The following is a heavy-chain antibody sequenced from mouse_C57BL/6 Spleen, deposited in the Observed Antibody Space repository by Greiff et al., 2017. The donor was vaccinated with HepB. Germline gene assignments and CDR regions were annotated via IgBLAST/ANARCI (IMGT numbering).Heavy chain of an antibody. CDR2: IYPGSGST. Sequence: VQLQQPGAELVKPGASVKMSCKASGYTFTSYWITWVKQRPGQGLEWIGDIYPGSGSTNYNEKFKSKATLTVDTSSSTAYMQLSSLTSEDSAVYYCARVGTQAWYFDVWGTGTTVTVSS. J-gene: IGHJ1*03. CDR1: GYTFTSYW. D-gene: IGHD3-2*02. CDR3: ARVGTQAWYFDV. V-gene: IGHV1-55*01.